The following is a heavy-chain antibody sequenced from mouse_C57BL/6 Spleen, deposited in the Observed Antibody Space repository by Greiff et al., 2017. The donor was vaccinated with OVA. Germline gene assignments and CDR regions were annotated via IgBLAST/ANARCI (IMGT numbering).Heavy chain of an antibody. V-gene: IGHV1-64*01. CDR1: GYTFTSYW. D-gene: IGHD2-4*01. CDR2: IHPNSGST. Sequence: LQQPGAELVKPGASVKLSCKASGYTFTSYWMHWVKQRPGQGLEWIGMIHPNSGSTNYNEKFKSKATLTVDKSSSTAYMQLSSLTSEDSAVYYCARSPYDYDGVAYWGQGTLVTVSA. J-gene: IGHJ3*01. CDR3: ARSPYDYDGVAY.